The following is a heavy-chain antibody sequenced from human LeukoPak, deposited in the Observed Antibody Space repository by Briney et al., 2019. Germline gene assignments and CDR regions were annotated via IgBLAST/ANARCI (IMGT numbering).Heavy chain of an antibody. Sequence: SETLSLTCAVSGGSISNSNWWNWVRQPPGKGLEWIGEIFHSGGTNFNPSLESRVTISVDKSKNQFFLKLTSVTAADTAIYYCARGGVAASDQPWTRWGQGTLVTVSS. CDR3: ARGGVAASDQPWTR. CDR1: GGSISNSNW. J-gene: IGHJ4*02. CDR2: IFHSGGT. D-gene: IGHD3-10*01. V-gene: IGHV4-4*02.